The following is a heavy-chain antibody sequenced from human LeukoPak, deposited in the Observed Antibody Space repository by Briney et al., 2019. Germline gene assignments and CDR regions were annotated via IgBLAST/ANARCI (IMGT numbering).Heavy chain of an antibody. Sequence: PSETLSLTCTVSGGSISSSSYYWGWIRQPPGKGLEWIGNMYYSGSTYYNPSLKSRVTISVDTSKNQFSLKVSSVTAADTAVYYCARHRGYYDSSGYYVSPFDYWGQGTLVTVSS. CDR1: GGSISSSSYY. J-gene: IGHJ4*02. V-gene: IGHV4-39*01. CDR2: MYYSGST. CDR3: ARHRGYYDSSGYYVSPFDY. D-gene: IGHD3-22*01.